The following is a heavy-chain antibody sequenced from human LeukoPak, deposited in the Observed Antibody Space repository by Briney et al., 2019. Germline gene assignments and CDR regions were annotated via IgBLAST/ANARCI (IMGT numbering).Heavy chain of an antibody. J-gene: IGHJ4*02. CDR3: ARGGRGTYYYFDL. Sequence: ASVKVSCKASGYTFTGNFMHWVRQAPGQGLEWMGWINPNSGGTNYAQKFQGRVTMTRDTSISTAYMELSRLRSDDPAVYYCARGGRGTYYYFDLWGQGTLVTVSS. CDR1: GYTFTGNF. V-gene: IGHV1-2*02. CDR2: INPNSGGT. D-gene: IGHD2-21*01.